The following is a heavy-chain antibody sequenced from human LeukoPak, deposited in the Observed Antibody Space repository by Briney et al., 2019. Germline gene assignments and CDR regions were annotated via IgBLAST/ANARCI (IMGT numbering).Heavy chain of an antibody. CDR2: ISGSGGST. V-gene: IGHV3-23*01. J-gene: IGHJ5*02. CDR1: GFTSSRYA. CDR3: AKEVYSNYRFDP. Sequence: RGGSLTLSCAASGFTSSRYAMSWDRQAAGKGLEWVAAISGSGGSTYYADSGEGRLTISRNNSKNTLYLQMNSLRAEDTAVYYCAKEVYSNYRFDPWGQGTLVTVSS. D-gene: IGHD4-11*01.